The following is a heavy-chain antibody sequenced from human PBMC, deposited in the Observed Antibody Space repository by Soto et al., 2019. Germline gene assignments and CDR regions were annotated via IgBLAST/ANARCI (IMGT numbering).Heavy chain of an antibody. J-gene: IGHJ4*02. D-gene: IGHD5-18*01. CDR2: ISYDGSNK. Sequence: QVQLVESGGGVVQPGRSLRLSCAASGFTFSSYAMHWVRQAPGKGLEWVAVISYDGSNKYYADSVKGRFTISRDNSKNTLYLQMNSLRAEDTAVYYCARDITAMVVYWGQGTLVTVSS. CDR3: ARDITAMVVY. V-gene: IGHV3-30-3*01. CDR1: GFTFSSYA.